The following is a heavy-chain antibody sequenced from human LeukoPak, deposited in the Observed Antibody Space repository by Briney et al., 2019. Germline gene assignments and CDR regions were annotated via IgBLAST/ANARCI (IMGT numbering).Heavy chain of an antibody. V-gene: IGHV3-66*01. Sequence: GGSLRLSCAASEFNVSNNYMSWVRQAPGKGLEWVSVIYRGGSTYYTDSVKGRFTISRDNSKNTLYLQMNSLRAEDTAVYYCARAVGVTAIHNAFDIWGQGTMVTVSS. J-gene: IGHJ3*02. CDR1: EFNVSNNY. D-gene: IGHD2-21*02. CDR2: IYRGGST. CDR3: ARAVGVTAIHNAFDI.